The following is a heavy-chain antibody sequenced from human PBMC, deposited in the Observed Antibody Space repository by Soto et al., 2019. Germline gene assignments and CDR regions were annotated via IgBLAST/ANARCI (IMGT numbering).Heavy chain of an antibody. CDR2: ISGSGGST. D-gene: IGHD3-3*01. CDR3: AKDGDYDFWSGYYAFDY. J-gene: IGHJ4*02. V-gene: IGHV3-23*01. Sequence: EVQLLESGGGLVQPGGSLRLSCAASGFTFSSYAMSWVRQAPGKGLEWVAAISGSGGSTYYADSVKGRFTISRDNSKNTLYLQMNSLRAEDTAVYYCAKDGDYDFWSGYYAFDYWRQGTLVTVSS. CDR1: GFTFSSYA.